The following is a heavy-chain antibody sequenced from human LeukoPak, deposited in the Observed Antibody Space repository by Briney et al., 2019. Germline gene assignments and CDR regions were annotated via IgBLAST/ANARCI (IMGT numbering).Heavy chain of an antibody. V-gene: IGHV1-69*04. Sequence: SVKVSCKASGGTFSSYAISWVRQAPGQGREWMGRIIPILGIANYAQKFQGRVTITADKSTSTAYMELSSLRSEDTAVYYCARKGYYYDSSGFDYWGQGTLVTVSS. CDR2: IIPILGIA. CDR1: GGTFSSYA. D-gene: IGHD3-22*01. J-gene: IGHJ4*02. CDR3: ARKGYYYDSSGFDY.